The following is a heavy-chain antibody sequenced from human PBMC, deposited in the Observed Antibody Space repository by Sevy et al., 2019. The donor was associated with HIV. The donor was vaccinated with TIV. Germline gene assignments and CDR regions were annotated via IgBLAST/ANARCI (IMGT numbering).Heavy chain of an antibody. V-gene: IGHV3-15*01. CDR2: MKSKTDGGTK. Sequence: GGTLRLSCAASGFSFSSIYMNWVRQSPGKGLEWVGRMKSKTDGGTKDYADPVKDRFTMSTEDSKTTLYLQMNSLKADDTAVYYCTTVGFPNRGSEGFDIWGQGTMVTVSS. D-gene: IGHD2-15*01. CDR1: GFSFSSIY. J-gene: IGHJ3*02. CDR3: TTVGFPNRGSEGFDI.